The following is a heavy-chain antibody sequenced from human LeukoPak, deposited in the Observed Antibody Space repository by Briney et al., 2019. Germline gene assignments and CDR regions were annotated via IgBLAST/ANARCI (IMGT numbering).Heavy chain of an antibody. CDR2: IIPIFGTA. CDR3: ARSRPSGFIDYWDY. J-gene: IGHJ4*02. Sequence: SVKVSCNASEGTFNSYAISWVRQAPGQGLEWMGRIIPIFGTANYAQKFLGRVTITADKSTSTVYMELSSLRSEDTAVYYCARSRPSGFIDYWDYWGQGTLVTVSS. V-gene: IGHV1-69*06. CDR1: EGTFNSYA. D-gene: IGHD4/OR15-4a*01.